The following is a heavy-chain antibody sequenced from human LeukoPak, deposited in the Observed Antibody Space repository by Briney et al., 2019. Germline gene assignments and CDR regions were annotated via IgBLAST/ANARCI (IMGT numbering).Heavy chain of an antibody. CDR1: GGSISSYY. CDR2: IYYSGST. J-gene: IGHJ4*02. D-gene: IGHD2-15*01. Sequence: SETLSLTCTVSGGSISSYYWSCIPQPPGKGLEWIGYIYYSGSTNYNHSLKSRVTISVDTSKNQFSLKLSSVTAADTAVYYCARLPYCSGGSCRDYWGQGTLVTVSS. V-gene: IGHV4-59*08. CDR3: ARLPYCSGGSCRDY.